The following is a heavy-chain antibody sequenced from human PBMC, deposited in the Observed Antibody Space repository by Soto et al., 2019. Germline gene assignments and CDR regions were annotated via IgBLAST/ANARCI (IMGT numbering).Heavy chain of an antibody. CDR3: ARANYDFWSGYRNSYYSYGMDV. V-gene: IGHV3-30-3*01. CDR1: GFTFSSYA. J-gene: IGHJ6*02. CDR2: ISYDGSNK. D-gene: IGHD3-3*01. Sequence: QVQLVESGGGVVQPGRSLRLSCAASGFTFSSYAMHWVRQAPGKGLEWVAVISYDGSNKYYADSVKGRVTISRDNSKNTLYLQMNSLRAEDTAVYYCARANYDFWSGYRNSYYSYGMDVWGQGTTVTVSS.